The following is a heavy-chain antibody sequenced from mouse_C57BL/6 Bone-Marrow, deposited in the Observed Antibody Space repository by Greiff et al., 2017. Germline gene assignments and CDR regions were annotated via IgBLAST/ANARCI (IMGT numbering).Heavy chain of an antibody. Sequence: EVKLQESGGGLVKPGGSLKLSCAASGFTFSDYGMHWVRQAPEKGLEWVAYISSGSSTIYYADTVKGRFTISRDNAKNTLFLQMTSLRSEDTAMYYCARGLLRFDYWGQGTTLTVSS. D-gene: IGHD1-1*01. V-gene: IGHV5-17*01. CDR3: ARGLLRFDY. CDR2: ISSGSSTI. J-gene: IGHJ2*01. CDR1: GFTFSDYG.